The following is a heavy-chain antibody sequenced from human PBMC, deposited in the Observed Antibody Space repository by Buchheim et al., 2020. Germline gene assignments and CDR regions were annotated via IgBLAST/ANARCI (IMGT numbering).Heavy chain of an antibody. V-gene: IGHV4-30-4*01. CDR3: ARDINGRADY. D-gene: IGHD3-10*01. CDR2: IYYSGST. Sequence: QVQLQESGPGLVKPSQTLSLTCTVSGGSISSDDYYWSWIRQPPGKGLEWLGYIYYSGSTYYNPSLKSRLTISVDTSRNQFSLKLSSVTAADTAVYYYARDINGRADYWGQGTL. J-gene: IGHJ4*02. CDR1: GGSISSDDYY.